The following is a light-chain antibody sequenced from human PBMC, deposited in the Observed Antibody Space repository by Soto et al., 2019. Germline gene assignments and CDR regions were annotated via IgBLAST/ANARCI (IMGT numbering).Light chain of an antibody. V-gene: IGLV2-8*01. CDR2: EVS. CDR1: SSDVGGYNY. CDR3: SSYVGSKV. Sequence: QSLLTQPPSPSGPLGQSVTISCPGTSSDVGGYNYVSWYQQHPGKAPKLMISEVSKRPSGVPDRFSGSKSGNTASLTVSGLQAEDEADYYCSSYVGSKVFGGGTKSPS. J-gene: IGLJ3*02.